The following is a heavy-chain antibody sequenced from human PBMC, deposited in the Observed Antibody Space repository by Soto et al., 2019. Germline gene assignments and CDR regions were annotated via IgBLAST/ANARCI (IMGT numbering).Heavy chain of an antibody. CDR1: GFTFSDYY. J-gene: IGHJ6*02. D-gene: IGHD3-10*01. CDR2: ISSSSSYT. Sequence: QVQLVESGGGLVKPGGSLRLSCAASGFTFSDYYMSWIRQAPGKGLEWVSYISSSSSYTNYADSVKGRFTISRDNAKNSLYLQMNSLRAEDTVVYYCARESPLYYGSGSEDYYYGMDVWGQGTTVTVSS. V-gene: IGHV3-11*05. CDR3: ARESPLYYGSGSEDYYYGMDV.